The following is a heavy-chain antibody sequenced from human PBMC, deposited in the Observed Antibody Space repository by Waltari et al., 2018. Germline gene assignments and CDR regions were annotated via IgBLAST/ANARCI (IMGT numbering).Heavy chain of an antibody. J-gene: IGHJ3*02. CDR2: IYYSGIT. CDR1: GGSISSSCHY. Sequence: QLQLQESGPGLVKPSETLSLTCTFSGGSISSSCHYWGWIRQPPGKGLEWIGRIYYSGITYYNPSLKSRVTISVDTSKNQFSLTLSSVTAADTAVYYCARIESGYYDAFDIWGQGTQVTVSS. CDR3: ARIESGYYDAFDI. V-gene: IGHV4-39*07. D-gene: IGHD3-3*01.